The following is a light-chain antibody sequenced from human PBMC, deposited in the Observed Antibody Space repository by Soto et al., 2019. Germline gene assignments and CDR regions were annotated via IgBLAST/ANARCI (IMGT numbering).Light chain of an antibody. CDR1: QSVGTN. J-gene: IGKJ5*01. CDR3: QQRSNWPPIT. V-gene: IGKV3-11*01. CDR2: DAS. Sequence: IVLTQSPATLSLSPGDTATLSCWASQSVGTNLAWYQQKPGQAPRFLIYDASNRATGIPARFSGSGSGTDFTLTISSLEHEDFAVYYCQQRSNWPPITFGQGTRLEIK.